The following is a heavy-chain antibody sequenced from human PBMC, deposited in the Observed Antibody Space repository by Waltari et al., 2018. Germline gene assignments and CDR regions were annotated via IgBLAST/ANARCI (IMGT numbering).Heavy chain of an antibody. J-gene: IGHJ4*02. D-gene: IGHD6-13*01. V-gene: IGHV4-34*01. CDR1: GGSFSGYY. CDR2: INHSGST. Sequence: QVQLQQWGAGLLKPSETLSLTCAVYGGSFSGYYWSWIRPPPGKGLEWIGEINHSGSTNYNPSLKSRVTISVPTSKNQFSLNLISVTAADTAVYYCARGLRGRSSSWYEYWGQGTLVTVSS. CDR3: ARGLRGRSSSWYEY.